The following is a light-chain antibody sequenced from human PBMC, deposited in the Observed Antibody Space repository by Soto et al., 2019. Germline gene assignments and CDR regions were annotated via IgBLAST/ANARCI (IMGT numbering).Light chain of an antibody. CDR3: CSHAGTYIYV. Sequence: QSALTQPRSVSGSPGQSVTISCTGTSSDGGGYNYVSWYQQHPGKAPKLMIYDVSKRPSGVPDRFSGFKSGNTASLTISGLQAEDEADYSCCSHAGTYIYVFGPGTKLTVL. V-gene: IGLV2-11*01. CDR2: DVS. CDR1: SSDGGGYNY. J-gene: IGLJ1*01.